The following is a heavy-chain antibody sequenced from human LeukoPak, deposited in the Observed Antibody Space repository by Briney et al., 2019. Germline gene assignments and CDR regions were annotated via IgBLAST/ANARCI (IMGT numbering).Heavy chain of an antibody. D-gene: IGHD1-26*01. J-gene: IGHJ4*02. V-gene: IGHV4-39*01. CDR1: GGSFSSYY. Sequence: SETLSLTCAVYGGSFSSYYWGWIRQPPGKGLEWIGSIYYSGSTYYNPSLKSRVTISVDTSKNQFSLKLSSVTAADTAVYYCARAPGSLTFDYWGQGTLVTVSS. CDR2: IYYSGST. CDR3: ARAPGSLTFDY.